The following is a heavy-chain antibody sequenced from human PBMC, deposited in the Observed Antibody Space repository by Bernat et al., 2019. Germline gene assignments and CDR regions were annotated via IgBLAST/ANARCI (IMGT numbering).Heavy chain of an antibody. D-gene: IGHD3-22*01. CDR1: GFTFSSYG. CDR2: ISYDGSNK. V-gene: IGHV3-30*18. Sequence: QVQLVESGGGVVQPGRSLRLSCAASGFTFSSYGMHWVRQAPGKGLEWVAVISYDGSNKYYADSVKVRFTISRDNSKNTLYLQMNSLGAEDTAVYYCSKDFDSSPDAFDIWGQGTMVTVSS. CDR3: SKDFDSSPDAFDI. J-gene: IGHJ3*02.